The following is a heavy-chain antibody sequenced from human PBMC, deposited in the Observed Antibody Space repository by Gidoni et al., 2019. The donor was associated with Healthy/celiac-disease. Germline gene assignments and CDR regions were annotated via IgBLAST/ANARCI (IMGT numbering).Heavy chain of an antibody. CDR2: ISYDGSNK. Sequence: QVQLVESGGGVVQPGRSLRLSCAASGFTFSSYAMHWVRQAPGKGLEWVAVISYDGSNKYYADSVKGRFTISRDNSKNTLYLQMNSLRAEDTAVYYCAREEDIVATRGEYYYYGMDVWGQGTTVTVSS. CDR1: GFTFSSYA. J-gene: IGHJ6*02. D-gene: IGHD5-12*01. CDR3: AREEDIVATRGEYYYYGMDV. V-gene: IGHV3-30-3*01.